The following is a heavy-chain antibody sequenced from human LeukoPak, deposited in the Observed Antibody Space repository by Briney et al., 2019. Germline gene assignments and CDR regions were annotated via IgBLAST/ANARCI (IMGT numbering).Heavy chain of an antibody. Sequence: PSETLSLTCTVSGGSVSSGSYYWSWIRQPPGKGLEWIGYIYYSGSTNYNPSLKSRVTISVDTSKNQFSLKLSSVTAADTAVYYCASSPRHYDSSGYYCWFDPWGQGTLVTVSS. V-gene: IGHV4-61*01. CDR2: IYYSGST. J-gene: IGHJ5*02. CDR1: GGSVSSGSYY. D-gene: IGHD3-22*01. CDR3: ASSPRHYDSSGYYCWFDP.